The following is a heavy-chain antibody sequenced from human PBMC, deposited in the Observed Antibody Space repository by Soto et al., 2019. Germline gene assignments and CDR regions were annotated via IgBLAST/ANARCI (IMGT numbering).Heavy chain of an antibody. CDR2: IKQDGSEK. Sequence: GYLRLSSKAIGFPFSSYWMSCVRQAPGKGLEWVANIKQDGSEKYYVDSVKGRFTISRDNAKNSLYLQMNSLRAEDTAVYYCARDLGRIAAHPFDYWGQGTLVTVSS. J-gene: IGHJ4*02. V-gene: IGHV3-7*01. CDR3: ARDLGRIAAHPFDY. D-gene: IGHD6-6*01. CDR1: GFPFSSYW.